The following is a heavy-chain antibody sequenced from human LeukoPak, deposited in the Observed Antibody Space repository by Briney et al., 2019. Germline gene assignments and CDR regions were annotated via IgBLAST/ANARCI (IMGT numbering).Heavy chain of an antibody. CDR1: GYSISSGYY. Sequence: SETLSLTCTVSGYSISSGYYWGWIRQPPGKGLEWIGSIYHSGSTYYNPSLKSRVTISVDTSKNQFSLKLSSVAAADTAVYYCARGGGYSYGPATDYWGQGTLVTVSS. D-gene: IGHD5-18*01. CDR2: IYHSGST. V-gene: IGHV4-38-2*02. CDR3: ARGGGYSYGPATDY. J-gene: IGHJ4*02.